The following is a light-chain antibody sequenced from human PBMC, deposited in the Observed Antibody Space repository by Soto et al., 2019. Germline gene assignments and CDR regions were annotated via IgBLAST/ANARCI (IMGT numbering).Light chain of an antibody. CDR1: QSVSSSY. Sequence: EIVVTQSPGTLSLSPGDRATLSCRASQSVSSSYLAWYQQRPGQAPRLLIYGASSRAAGIPDRFSGSGSGIDFTLTISRLEPEDFAVYYCQQSGSSSGWTFGQGTKV. V-gene: IGKV3-20*01. CDR2: GAS. CDR3: QQSGSSSGWT. J-gene: IGKJ1*01.